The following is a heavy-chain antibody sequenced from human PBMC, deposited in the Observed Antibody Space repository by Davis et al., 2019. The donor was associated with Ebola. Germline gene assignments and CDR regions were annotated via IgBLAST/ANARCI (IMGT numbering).Heavy chain of an antibody. CDR3: ARQTAYASKGDRGGSFDS. D-gene: IGHD2-2*01. CDR1: GFTFSTYS. Sequence: PGGSLRLSCAASGFTFSTYSMSWVRQAPGKGLEWVSSISSDSDYIYYADSVKGRFTISRDNSKNTLFLQMNSLRAEDTAVYYCARQTAYASKGDRGGSFDSWGQGILVTVSS. J-gene: IGHJ4*02. V-gene: IGHV3-21*01. CDR2: ISSDSDYI.